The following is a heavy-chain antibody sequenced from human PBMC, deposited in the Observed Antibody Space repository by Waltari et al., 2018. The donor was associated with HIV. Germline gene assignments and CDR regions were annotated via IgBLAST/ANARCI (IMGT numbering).Heavy chain of an antibody. CDR3: ARDTGYCSFGSCSYNWLDP. V-gene: IGHV3-30*01. CDR1: GFTFSSYA. D-gene: IGHD2-15*01. Sequence: CAASGFTFSSYAIHWVRQAPGKGLEWVALISYDGSNKYYADSVKGRFTISRDNSKNTLYLQMNSLRAEDTSVYYCARDTGYCSFGSCSYNWLDPWGQGTLVSVSS. CDR2: ISYDGSNK. J-gene: IGHJ5*02.